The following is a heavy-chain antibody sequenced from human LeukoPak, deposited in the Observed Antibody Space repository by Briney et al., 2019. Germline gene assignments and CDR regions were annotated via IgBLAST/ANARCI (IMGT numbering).Heavy chain of an antibody. J-gene: IGHJ5*02. CDR3: ARVTDPRYNWFDP. Sequence: SSETLSLTCTASGASISSYYWTWIRQPAGKGPEWIGRIHTSGSTNYNPSHKSRVNMSVDTSKNQFSLKLNSVTAADTAVYYCARVTDPRYNWFDPWGQGTLVTVSS. D-gene: IGHD2-21*02. V-gene: IGHV4-4*07. CDR1: GASISSYY. CDR2: IHTSGST.